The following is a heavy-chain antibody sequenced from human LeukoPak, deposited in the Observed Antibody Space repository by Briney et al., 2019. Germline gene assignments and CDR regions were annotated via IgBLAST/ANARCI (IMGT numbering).Heavy chain of an antibody. CDR2: ISSDGSNK. D-gene: IGHD3-10*01. CDR3: AKTERMVRGVSNFDH. Sequence: PGRSPRLSCAASGFIFNSYGMHWVRQAPGKGLEWVAVISSDGSNKYYADSVKGRFTISRDNSKNTLYLQMNSLRAEDTAVYYCAKTERMVRGVSNFDHWGQGTLVTVSS. V-gene: IGHV3-30*18. CDR1: GFIFNSYG. J-gene: IGHJ4*02.